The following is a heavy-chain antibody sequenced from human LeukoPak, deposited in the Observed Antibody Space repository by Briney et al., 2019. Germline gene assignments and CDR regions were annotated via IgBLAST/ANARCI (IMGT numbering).Heavy chain of an antibody. CDR3: VRDNAYKFDY. D-gene: IGHD5-24*01. Sequence: GGSLRLSCATSGFTFSSYAMSWVRQAPGTGLEWVSSIGGSGGNTYYADSVKGRFTISRDNANNTLYLQMNSLRVEDTVVYYCVRDNAYKFDYWGQGTLVTVSS. J-gene: IGHJ4*02. CDR1: GFTFSSYA. CDR2: IGGSGGNT. V-gene: IGHV3-23*01.